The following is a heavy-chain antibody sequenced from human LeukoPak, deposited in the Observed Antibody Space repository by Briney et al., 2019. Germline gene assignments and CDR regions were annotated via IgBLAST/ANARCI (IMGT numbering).Heavy chain of an antibody. D-gene: IGHD4-17*01. CDR1: GFTFSTYG. Sequence: GGSLRLSCAASGFTFSTYGMNWVRQAPGKGLEWVSSISSGSGYMYYADSVKGRFTISKDNAKNSLYLQMNSLRAEDTAVYYCARHGDYGGLSSYWGQGTLVPVSS. CDR2: ISSGSGYM. CDR3: ARHGDYGGLSSY. V-gene: IGHV3-21*01. J-gene: IGHJ4*02.